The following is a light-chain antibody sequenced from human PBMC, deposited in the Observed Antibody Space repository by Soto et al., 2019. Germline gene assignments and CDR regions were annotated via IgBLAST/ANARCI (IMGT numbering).Light chain of an antibody. Sequence: DIQMTQSPSTLSASVGDRLTITCRASQSVGTSLAWYQQKAGIAPKLLIYQASSLKNGVPSRFSGSGSGTEFTLTISCLQPDDFATYYCQQYNTYRTFGQGSKVEIK. CDR2: QAS. J-gene: IGKJ1*01. CDR1: QSVGTS. V-gene: IGKV1-5*03. CDR3: QQYNTYRT.